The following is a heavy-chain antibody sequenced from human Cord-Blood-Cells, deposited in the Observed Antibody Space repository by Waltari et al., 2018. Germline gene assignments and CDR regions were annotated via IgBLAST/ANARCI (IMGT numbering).Heavy chain of an antibody. CDR3: ARDLGRGSYNWFDP. J-gene: IGHJ5*02. CDR1: GGTFSSYA. D-gene: IGHD1-26*01. Sequence: QVQLVQSGAEVKKPGSSVKVSCKASGGTFSSYAISWVRQAPGQGLEWMGGIIPIFGTANDAQKLQGRVTITADESTSTAYMELSSLRGEDTAVYYCARDLGRGSYNWFDPWGQGTLVTVSS. V-gene: IGHV1-69*01. CDR2: IIPIFGTA.